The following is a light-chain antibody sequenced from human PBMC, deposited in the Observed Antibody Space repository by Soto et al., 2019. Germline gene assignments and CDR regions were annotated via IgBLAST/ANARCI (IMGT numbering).Light chain of an antibody. CDR1: QDVCIS. V-gene: IGKV3D-11*01. J-gene: IGKJ2*01. CDR3: LQRASWRS. CDR2: DAS. Sequence: MLTQSPATLSLSPGDRAILSCRASQDVCISLGWYQQKPGQAPRLLIYDASNRATGIPDRFSGSGSGTDFTLTISSLEPEDFAVYYCLQRASWRSFGQGTKLEIK.